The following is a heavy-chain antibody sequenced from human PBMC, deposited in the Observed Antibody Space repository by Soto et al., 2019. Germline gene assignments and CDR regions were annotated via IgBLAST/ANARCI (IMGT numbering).Heavy chain of an antibody. CDR2: ISSSSSTI. CDR3: ARHPERIAQIGWFDP. Sequence: PGGSLRLSCAASGVPFSSYSMNWVRQAPGKGLEWVSYISSSSSTIYYADSVKGRFTISRDNAKNSLYLQMNSLRAEDTAVYYCARHPERIAQIGWFDPWGQGTLVTVSS. J-gene: IGHJ5*02. D-gene: IGHD6-13*01. CDR1: GVPFSSYS. V-gene: IGHV3-48*01.